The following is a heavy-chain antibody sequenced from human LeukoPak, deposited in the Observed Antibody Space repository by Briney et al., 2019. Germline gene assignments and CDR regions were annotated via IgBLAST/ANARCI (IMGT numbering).Heavy chain of an antibody. CDR1: GFTVSSNY. Sequence: GGSLRLSCAASGFTVSSNYMSWVRQAPGEGLEWVSVIYSGGSTYCADSVKGRFTISRDNSKNTLYLQMNSLRAEDTAVYYCARGDSSSDAFDIWGQGTMVTVSS. CDR3: ARGDSSSDAFDI. D-gene: IGHD6-6*01. J-gene: IGHJ3*02. V-gene: IGHV3-53*01. CDR2: IYSGGST.